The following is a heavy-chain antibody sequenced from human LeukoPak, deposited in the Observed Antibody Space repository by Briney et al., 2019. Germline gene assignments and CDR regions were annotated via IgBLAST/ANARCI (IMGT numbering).Heavy chain of an antibody. Sequence: GGSLRLSCAASGFTFSSYAMHWVRQAPGKGLEWVAVISYDGSNKYYADSVKGRFTISRDNSKNTLYLQMNSLRAEDTAVYYCARPKDYYGSGSLDYWGQGTLVTVSS. V-gene: IGHV3-30*04. CDR2: ISYDGSNK. CDR3: ARPKDYYGSGSLDY. D-gene: IGHD3-10*01. J-gene: IGHJ4*02. CDR1: GFTFSSYA.